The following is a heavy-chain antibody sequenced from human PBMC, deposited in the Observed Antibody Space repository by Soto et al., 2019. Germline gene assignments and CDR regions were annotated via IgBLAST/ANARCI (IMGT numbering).Heavy chain of an antibody. J-gene: IGHJ4*02. CDR3: AKGDDNVWGNYRPQEKYHFDH. Sequence: QVQLVESGGGVVQPGRSLSLSCAASGFTFSDYAIHWVRQTPGKGLEWVAGISYDGTDEYYGDSVKGRFTIFRDNSQKTVNLQMNSLRVEDTAVYYCAKGDDNVWGNYRPQEKYHFDHWGQGTLVTVSS. V-gene: IGHV3-30*18. CDR2: ISYDGTDE. D-gene: IGHD3-16*02. CDR1: GFTFSDYA.